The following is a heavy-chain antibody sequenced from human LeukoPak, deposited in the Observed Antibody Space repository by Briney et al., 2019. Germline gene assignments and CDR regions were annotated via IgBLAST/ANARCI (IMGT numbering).Heavy chain of an antibody. J-gene: IGHJ3*02. CDR1: GFTFSNAW. CDR2: IKSKTDGGTT. CDR3: AREWGYSGAFDI. Sequence: GGSLRLSCAASGFTFSNAWMSWVRQAPGKGLEWVGRIKSKTDGGTTDYAAPVKGRFTISRDDSKNTLYLQMNSLRAEDTAVYYCAREWGYSGAFDIWGQGTMVTVSS. D-gene: IGHD2-15*01. V-gene: IGHV3-15*01.